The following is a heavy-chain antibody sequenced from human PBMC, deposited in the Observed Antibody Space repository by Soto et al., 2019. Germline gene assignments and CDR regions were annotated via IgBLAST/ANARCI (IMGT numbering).Heavy chain of an antibody. V-gene: IGHV3-74*01. CDR1: GFTFSSYW. CDR3: GHLVGTDPADY. J-gene: IGHJ4*02. D-gene: IGHD1-26*01. Sequence: GGSLRLSCAASGFTFSSYWMHWVRHAPGKGLLWVSRINSDGTITTYADSVKGRFTISRDNAKNTLYLQMNSLRAEDTAIYYCGHLVGTDPADYWGREPWSPSPQ. CDR2: INSDGTIT.